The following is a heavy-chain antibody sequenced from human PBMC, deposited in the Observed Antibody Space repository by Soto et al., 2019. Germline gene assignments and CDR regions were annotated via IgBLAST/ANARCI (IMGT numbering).Heavy chain of an antibody. V-gene: IGHV1-69*01. CDR1: GGTFGSYA. CDR2: IIPIPGTA. Sequence: QVQLVQSGAEVKKPGSSVNVSCKASGGTFGSYAISWVRKAPGQGLEWMGGIIPIPGTANYAQKFQGRVTIAADESTSTAYMELSSLRSEDTAVYYCAKSHGSSTSLEIYYYYYYGMDVWGQGTTVTVSS. CDR3: AKSHGSSTSLEIYYYYYYGMDV. J-gene: IGHJ6*02. D-gene: IGHD2-2*01.